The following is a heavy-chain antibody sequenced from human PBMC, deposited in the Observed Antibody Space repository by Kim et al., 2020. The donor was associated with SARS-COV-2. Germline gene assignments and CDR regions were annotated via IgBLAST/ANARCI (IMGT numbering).Heavy chain of an antibody. CDR2: INTNTGNP. V-gene: IGHV7-4-1*02. CDR1: GYTFTSYA. Sequence: ASVKVSCKASGYTFTSYAMNWVRQAPGQGLEWMGWINTNTGNPTYAQGFTGRFVFSLDTSVSTAYLQISSLKAEDTAVYYCARGKAEHFLRYNYGMDVWGRGTTVTLS. J-gene: IGHJ6*02. D-gene: IGHD3-9*01. CDR3: ARGKAEHFLRYNYGMDV.